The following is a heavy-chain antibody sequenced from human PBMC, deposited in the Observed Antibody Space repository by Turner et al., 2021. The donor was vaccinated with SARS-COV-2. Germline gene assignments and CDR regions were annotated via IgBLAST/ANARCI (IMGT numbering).Heavy chain of an antibody. CDR1: GFTFSDYA. CDR2: ISNGGDFT. V-gene: IGHV3-23*01. J-gene: IGHJ4*02. D-gene: IGHD3-10*01. Sequence: EVQLLESGGGLVQPGGSLRLSCAASGFTFSDYAMTWVRQAPGKGLEGVSIISNGGDFTYYADSAKGRFTISRDNSKNTLYLQMNSLRAEDTAVYFCAKGTTMGRRLTSYFDYWGRGILVTVSS. CDR3: AKGTTMGRRLTSYFDY.